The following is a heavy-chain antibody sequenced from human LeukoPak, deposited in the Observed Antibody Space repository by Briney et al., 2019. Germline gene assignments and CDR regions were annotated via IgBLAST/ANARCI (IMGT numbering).Heavy chain of an antibody. CDR3: ARDASGAYYYYYMDV. V-gene: IGHV1-2*02. CDR2: INPNNGDT. CDR1: GYTFTGYY. D-gene: IGHD3-10*01. Sequence: ASVKVSCKASGYTFTGYYMHWVRQAPRQGLEWMGWINPNNGDTNYAQKFQGRVIMTRDTSISTAYMELSSLTSDDTAVYYCARDASGAYYYYYMDVWGKGTTVTVSS. J-gene: IGHJ6*03.